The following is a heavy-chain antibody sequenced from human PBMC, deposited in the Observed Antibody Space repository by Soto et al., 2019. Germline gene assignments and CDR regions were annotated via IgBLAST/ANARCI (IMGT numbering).Heavy chain of an antibody. J-gene: IGHJ6*04. Sequence: QVQLVQSGAEVKKPGSSVKVSCKASGGTFSRYTFTWVRQAPGQGLEWMGRIIPIVDIPNYAQKFQGRVTITADKSPSTAYMELSRLTSDDTAVYYCASHFTGVLVLGTSPPGGDSFGWDVWGEGTTVSVSA. CDR1: GGTFSRYT. CDR3: ASHFTGVLVLGTSPPGGDSFGWDV. D-gene: IGHD2-8*02. V-gene: IGHV1-69*02. CDR2: IIPIVDIP.